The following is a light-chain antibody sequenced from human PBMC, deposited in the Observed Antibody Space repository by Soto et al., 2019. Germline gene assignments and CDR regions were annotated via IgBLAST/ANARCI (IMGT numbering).Light chain of an antibody. Sequence: EIVLTQSPATLSLSPGERATLSCRASQSVRSYLAWYPQKPGQAPRRLIYDASNRATGIPARFSGSGSGTDLTLTISSLEPEDFAVYYCQQRSKWPLTFGGGTKVEIK. CDR3: QQRSKWPLT. J-gene: IGKJ4*01. CDR2: DAS. V-gene: IGKV3-11*01. CDR1: QSVRSY.